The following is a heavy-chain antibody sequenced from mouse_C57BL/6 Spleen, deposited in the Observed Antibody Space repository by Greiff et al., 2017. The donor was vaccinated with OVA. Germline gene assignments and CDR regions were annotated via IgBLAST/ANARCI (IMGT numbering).Heavy chain of an antibody. CDR2: INPGSGGT. D-gene: IGHD1-1*01. J-gene: IGHJ4*01. V-gene: IGHV1-54*01. CDR1: GYAFTNYL. CDR3: SSCTTVVASDALDF. Sequence: VQLQQSGAELVRPGTSVKVSCKASGYAFTNYLIEWVKQRPGQGLEWIGVINPGSGGTNYNEKFKGKATLTADTSSSTAYMPLSSLTSAASAVSFCSSCTTVVASDALDFWGPGTSVTVSS.